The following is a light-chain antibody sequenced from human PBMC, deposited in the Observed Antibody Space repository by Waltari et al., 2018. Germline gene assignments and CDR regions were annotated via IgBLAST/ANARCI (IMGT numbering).Light chain of an antibody. Sequence: DIQMTQSPSTLSASVGDRVTITCRASPNITKWLAWYQQKPGRAPKVLIDDASILKSGVPSRFSGSGSGTDFTLTISGLQPDDFATYYCQQYSRYTWTFGPGTKVDIK. J-gene: IGKJ1*01. CDR2: DAS. V-gene: IGKV1-5*01. CDR1: PNITKW. CDR3: QQYSRYTWT.